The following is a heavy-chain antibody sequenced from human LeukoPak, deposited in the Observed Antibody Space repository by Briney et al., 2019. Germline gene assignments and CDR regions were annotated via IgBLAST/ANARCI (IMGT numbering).Heavy chain of an antibody. D-gene: IGHD3-16*01. J-gene: IGHJ6*02. CDR1: GYTLTELS. CDR3: AAGLVYPYYYYYYGMDV. V-gene: IGHV1-24*01. Sequence: ASVKVSCKISGYTLTELSMHWVRQAPGKGLEWMGGFDPEDGETIYAQKFQGRVTMTEDTSTDTAYMELSSLRSEDTAVYYYAAGLVYPYYYYYYGMDVWGQGTTVTVSS. CDR2: FDPEDGET.